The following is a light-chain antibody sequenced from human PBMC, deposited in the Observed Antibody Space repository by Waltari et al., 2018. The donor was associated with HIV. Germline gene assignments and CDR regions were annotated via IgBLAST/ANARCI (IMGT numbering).Light chain of an antibody. CDR2: LSS. CDR3: MQGLQTPIT. V-gene: IGKV2-28*01. CDR1: QSLLHSDGCNY. J-gene: IGKJ5*01. Sequence: DIVMTQSPLSLPVTPGETASISCRSCQSLLHSDGCNYLNWYLQKSGQSPQLLIYLSSNRASGVPDRFRGSGSGTNFTLEVTTVETADVGIYFCMQGLQTPITFGQGTRLEIK.